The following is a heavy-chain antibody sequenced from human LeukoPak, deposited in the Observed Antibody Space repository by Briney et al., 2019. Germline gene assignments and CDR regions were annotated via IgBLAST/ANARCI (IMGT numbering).Heavy chain of an antibody. V-gene: IGHV4-4*07. CDR2: IYTSGST. D-gene: IGHD5-12*01. Sequence: KPSETLSLTCTVSGGSVSSYYWSWIRQPAGKGLEWIGRIYTSGSTNYNPSLKSRVTMSVDTSKNQFSLKLSSVTAADTAVYYCASGTLGGYSGYDSDYWGQGTLVTVSS. J-gene: IGHJ4*02. CDR1: GGSVSSYY. CDR3: ASGTLGGYSGYDSDY.